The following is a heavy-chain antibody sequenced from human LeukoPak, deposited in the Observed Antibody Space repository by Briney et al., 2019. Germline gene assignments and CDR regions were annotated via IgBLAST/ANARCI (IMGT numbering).Heavy chain of an antibody. CDR1: GVSINTCCYY. Sequence: SETLSLTCDVSGVSINTCCYYWTWIRQPPGKGLEWIGYKYYSGSTRYNSPLRSRLTISLDSSKNQFSLRLTSVTAADTAVYYCARGRSYGFDFDSWGPGTLVIVSS. D-gene: IGHD5-18*01. V-gene: IGHV4-61*01. CDR2: KYYSGST. CDR3: ARGRSYGFDFDS. J-gene: IGHJ4*02.